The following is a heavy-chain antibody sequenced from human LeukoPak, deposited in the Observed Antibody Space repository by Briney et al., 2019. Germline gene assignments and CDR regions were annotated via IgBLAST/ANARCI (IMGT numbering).Heavy chain of an antibody. J-gene: IGHJ5*02. V-gene: IGHV4-59*01. D-gene: IGHD3-22*01. CDR3: ARESAGLSYYYDSSGYGRWFDP. Sequence: KASGTLSLTCAVSGGSISSYYWSWIRQPPGKGLEWIAYIYYSGSTNYNPSLKSRVTISVDTSKNQFSLKLSSVTAADTAVYYCARESAGLSYYYDSSGYGRWFDPWGQGTLVTVSS. CDR1: GGSISSYY. CDR2: IYYSGST.